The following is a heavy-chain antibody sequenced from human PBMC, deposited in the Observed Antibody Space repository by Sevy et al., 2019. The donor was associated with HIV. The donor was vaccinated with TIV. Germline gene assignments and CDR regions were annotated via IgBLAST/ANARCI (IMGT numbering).Heavy chain of an antibody. CDR2: INHSGST. CDR1: GGSFSGYY. J-gene: IGHJ5*02. D-gene: IGHD2-8*01. V-gene: IGHV4-34*01. Sequence: SETLSLTSAVYGGSFSGYYWSWIRQPPGKGLEWIGEINHSGSTDSNPSLKSRVTISVATSKNQFSLKLSSVTAADTAVYFCARGRGGGYCTNGVCSNWFDPWGQGTLVTVSS. CDR3: ARGRGGGYCTNGVCSNWFDP.